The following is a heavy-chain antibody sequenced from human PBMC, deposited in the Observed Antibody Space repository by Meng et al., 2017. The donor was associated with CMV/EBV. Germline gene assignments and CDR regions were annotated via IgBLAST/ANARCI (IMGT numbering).Heavy chain of an antibody. CDR2: IIPIFRTA. J-gene: IGHJ5*02. V-gene: IGHV1-69*12. CDR3: AREGGIVVVPAAPGWFDP. D-gene: IGHD2-2*01. CDR1: GGTFSRYS. Sequence: QRGQCVAERKSPGSSGMGACKAAGGTFSRYSIIWVRQAPGQGREWMGGIIPIFRTANYEQKFQGRVTITADASTRPAYMELSSLRSEDTAVYYCAREGGIVVVPAAPGWFDPWGQGTLVTVSS.